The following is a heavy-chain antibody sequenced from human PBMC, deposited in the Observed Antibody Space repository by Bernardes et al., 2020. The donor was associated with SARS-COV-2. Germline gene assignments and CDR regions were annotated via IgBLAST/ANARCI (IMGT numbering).Heavy chain of an antibody. Sequence: ASVKVSCKISGYSLTEFSMHWVRQAPGKGLEWLGGFDPDQRKTIYAQKFQGRVTMTEDTSTDTAYMELRSLRSEDTAVYYCATDDPPDAVFGVVIYALHIWGQGTMVTVSS. D-gene: IGHD3-3*01. V-gene: IGHV1-24*01. CDR3: ATDDPPDAVFGVVIYALHI. J-gene: IGHJ3*02. CDR2: FDPDQRKT. CDR1: GYSLTEFS.